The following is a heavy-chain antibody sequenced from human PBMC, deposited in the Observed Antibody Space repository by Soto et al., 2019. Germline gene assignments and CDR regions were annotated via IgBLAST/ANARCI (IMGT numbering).Heavy chain of an antibody. CDR2: INADKGDT. V-gene: IGHV1-3*01. D-gene: IGHD5-12*01. CDR1: GYSFTDFA. CDR3: ARPPLSGGATIWDYANWVDP. Sequence: QAQLVQSGAEVKKPGASVKVSCKASGYSFTDFAMHWVRLASGQRLEWMGWINADKGDTKYSPKFQGRVTITRDTSATTVYMELRRRRSEDTAVYYCARPPLSGGATIWDYANWVDPWGQGSLVTVST. J-gene: IGHJ5*02.